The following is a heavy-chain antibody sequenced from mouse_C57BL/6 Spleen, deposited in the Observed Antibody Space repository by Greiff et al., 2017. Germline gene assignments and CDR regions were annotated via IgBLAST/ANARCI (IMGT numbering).Heavy chain of an antibody. J-gene: IGHJ2*01. CDR2: IYIGNGYT. V-gene: IGHV1-58*01. D-gene: IGHD1-1*01. Sequence: VQLQQSGAELVRPGSSVKMSCTTSGYTFTSYGINWVKQRPGQGLEWIGYIYIGNGYTEYNEKFKGKATLTSDTSSSTAYMQLSSLTSEDSAIYFCARGIPDYYGSSTGYYFDYWGQGTTLTVSS. CDR3: ARGIPDYYGSSTGYYFDY. CDR1: GYTFTSYG.